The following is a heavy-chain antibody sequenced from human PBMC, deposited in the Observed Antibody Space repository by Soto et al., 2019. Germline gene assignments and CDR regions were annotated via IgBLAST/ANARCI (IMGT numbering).Heavy chain of an antibody. J-gene: IGHJ3*02. CDR1: GGSISSGGYY. D-gene: IGHD3-22*01. CDR3: ARDRYYYDSSGPPIDAFDI. Sequence: TLSLTCTVSGGSISSGGYYWSWIRQHPGKGLEWIGYIYYSGSTYYNPSLKSRVTLSVDTSKNQFSLKLSSVTAADTAVYYCARDRYYYDSSGPPIDAFDIWGQGTMVTVS. V-gene: IGHV4-31*03. CDR2: IYYSGST.